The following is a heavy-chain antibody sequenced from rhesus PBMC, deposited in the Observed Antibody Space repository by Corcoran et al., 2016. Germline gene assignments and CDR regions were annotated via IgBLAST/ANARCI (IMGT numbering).Heavy chain of an antibody. CDR2: ICWDGGST. V-gene: IGHV3-201*01. CDR3: AILNTGVINPFDY. D-gene: IGHD3-22*01. CDR1: GFPLDGYA. Sequence: EVQLVESGGGVVQPGGSLRLSCAASGFPLDGYAIHWARQAPGQGLEWVSAICWDGGSTGYADSVKGRVTISRDNAKNSLYLQMDRLRAEDTALYYCAILNTGVINPFDYWGQGVLVTVSA. J-gene: IGHJ4*01.